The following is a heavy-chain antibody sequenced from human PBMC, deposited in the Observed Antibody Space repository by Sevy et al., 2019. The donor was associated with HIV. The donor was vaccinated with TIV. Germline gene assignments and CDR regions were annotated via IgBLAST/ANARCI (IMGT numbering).Heavy chain of an antibody. D-gene: IGHD2-2*01. Sequence: ASVTVSCKASGYTFTSYGISWVRQAPGQGPEWMGWISVYNVNTNYAQKLQGRVSMTTDTSTSTAYMELRSLRSDDTAVYYCARDDCSRTSCHGSLLYWGQGTLVTVSS. J-gene: IGHJ4*02. CDR3: ARDDCSRTSCHGSLLY. V-gene: IGHV1-18*01. CDR1: GYTFTSYG. CDR2: ISVYNVNT.